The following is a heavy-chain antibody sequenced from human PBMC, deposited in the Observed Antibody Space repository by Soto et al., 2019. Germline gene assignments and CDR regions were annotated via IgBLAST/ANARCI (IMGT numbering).Heavy chain of an antibody. D-gene: IGHD3-3*01. V-gene: IGHV3-11*01. CDR2: IDTSSTKI. CDR1: GYTFSDYY. Sequence: QVQLVESGGDLVKRGGSLRLSCAASGYTFSDYYMSWIRQAPGKGLEWISYIDTSSTKIYYADSVKGRFTISRDNAKNSLSLEMNSLKVEDPAVYYCASHYDMWSGYLSPVDYWGQGTLVTVSS. J-gene: IGHJ4*02. CDR3: ASHYDMWSGYLSPVDY.